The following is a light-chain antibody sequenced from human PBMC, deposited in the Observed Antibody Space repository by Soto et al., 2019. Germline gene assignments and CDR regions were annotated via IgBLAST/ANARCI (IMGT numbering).Light chain of an antibody. CDR1: SSDVGSYNL. Sequence: QSALTQPASVSGSPGQSITISCTGTSSDVGSYNLVSWYQHHPGKAPKFMIYEGTKRPSGVSSRFSGSKSGNTASLTISGLQAEDEAYYYCCSSAGGSPYVFGTGTKSPS. V-gene: IGLV2-23*01. J-gene: IGLJ1*01. CDR2: EGT. CDR3: CSSAGGSPYV.